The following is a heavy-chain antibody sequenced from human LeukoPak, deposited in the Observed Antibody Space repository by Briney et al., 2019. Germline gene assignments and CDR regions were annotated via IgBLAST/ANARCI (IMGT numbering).Heavy chain of an antibody. Sequence: PGGSLRLSCAASGFTFSNAWMSWVRQAPGKGLEWVGRIKSKTDGGTTDYAAPVKGRFTISRDDSKNTLYLQMNSLKTEDTAVYYCTTLSLVRGWLQQNFDYWGQGTLVTVSS. CDR1: GFTFSNAW. CDR3: TTLSLVRGWLQQNFDY. J-gene: IGHJ4*02. D-gene: IGHD5-24*01. CDR2: IKSKTDGGTT. V-gene: IGHV3-15*01.